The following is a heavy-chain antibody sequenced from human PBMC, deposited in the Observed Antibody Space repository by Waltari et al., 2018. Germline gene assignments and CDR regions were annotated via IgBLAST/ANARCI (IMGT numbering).Heavy chain of an antibody. V-gene: IGHV3-23*01. CDR3: AKDHQNYYGSGSYSDY. J-gene: IGHJ4*02. D-gene: IGHD3-10*01. CDR2: ISGSGGST. Sequence: EVQLLESGGGLVQPGGSLRLSCAASGFTFSSYAMSWVRQAPGKGLEWVSAISGSGGSTYYADSVKGRFTISRDNSKNTLYLQMNSLRAEDTAVYYCAKDHQNYYGSGSYSDYWGQGTLVTVSS. CDR1: GFTFSSYA.